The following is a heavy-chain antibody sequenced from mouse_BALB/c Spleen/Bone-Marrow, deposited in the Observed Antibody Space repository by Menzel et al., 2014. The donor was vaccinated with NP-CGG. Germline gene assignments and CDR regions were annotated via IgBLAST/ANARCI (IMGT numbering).Heavy chain of an antibody. CDR2: ISDGGSYT. D-gene: IGHD1-1*01. V-gene: IGHV5-4*02. J-gene: IGHJ2*01. CDR1: GFTFSDYY. CDR3: ARGSSYCDY. Sequence: EVQGVESGGGLVKPGGSLKLSCAASGFTFSDYYMYWVRQTPEKRLEWVATISDGGSYTYYPDSVKGRFTISRDNAKNNLYLQMSSLKSGDTAMYYCARGSSYCDYWGQGTTLTVSS.